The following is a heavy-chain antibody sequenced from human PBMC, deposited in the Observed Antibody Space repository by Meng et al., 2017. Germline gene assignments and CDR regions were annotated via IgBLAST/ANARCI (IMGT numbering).Heavy chain of an antibody. J-gene: IGHJ4*02. V-gene: IGHV6-1*01. D-gene: IGHD1-26*01. Sequence: QFQLQQSGPLLVDPSPTLSLICSISGDSGSSNSSAWNWIRQSPSRGLEWLGRAYYRSKWYHDYAESVKSRISIDPDTSKNQFSLQLRSVTPEDSAVYYCARGSYSFDSWGQKTLVTVSS. CDR1: GDSGSSNSSA. CDR2: AYYRSKWYH. CDR3: ARGSYSFDS.